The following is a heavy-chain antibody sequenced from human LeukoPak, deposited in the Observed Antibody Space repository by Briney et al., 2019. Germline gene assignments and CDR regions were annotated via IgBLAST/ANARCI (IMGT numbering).Heavy chain of an antibody. Sequence: GGSLRLSCAASGFTFSDYYMSWVRQAPGKGLEWVSYISSSGSTIYYADSVKGRFTISRDNAKNSLYLQMNSLRAEDTAVYYCARDRYYDFYYMDVWGKGTTVTISS. D-gene: IGHD3-9*01. CDR3: ARDRYYDFYYMDV. CDR1: GFTFSDYY. V-gene: IGHV3-11*01. CDR2: ISSSGSTI. J-gene: IGHJ6*03.